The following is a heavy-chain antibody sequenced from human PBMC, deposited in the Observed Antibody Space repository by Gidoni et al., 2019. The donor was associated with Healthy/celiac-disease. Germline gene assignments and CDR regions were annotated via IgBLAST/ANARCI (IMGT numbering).Heavy chain of an antibody. D-gene: IGHD2-2*01. CDR2: MNPNSGNT. CDR3: ARGYCSSTSCYVAFDI. V-gene: IGHV1-8*01. J-gene: IGHJ3*02. Sequence: QATGQGLEWMGWMNPNSGNTGYAQKFQGRVTMTRNTSISTAYMELSSLRSEDTAVYYCARGYCSSTSCYVAFDIWGQGTMVTVSS.